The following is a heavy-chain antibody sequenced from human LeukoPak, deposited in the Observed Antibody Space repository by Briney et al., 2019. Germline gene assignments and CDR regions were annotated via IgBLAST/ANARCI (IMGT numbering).Heavy chain of an antibody. CDR3: AKFKTMIVVPYPDY. V-gene: IGHV3-23*01. CDR2: VSGSGGST. J-gene: IGHJ4*02. Sequence: PGGSLRLSCAASGFTFSSYAMSWVRQAPGKGLEWVSAVSGSGGSTYCADSVKGRFTISRDNSKNTLYLQMNSLRAEDTAVYYCAKFKTMIVVPYPDYWGQGTLVTASS. CDR1: GFTFSSYA. D-gene: IGHD3-22*01.